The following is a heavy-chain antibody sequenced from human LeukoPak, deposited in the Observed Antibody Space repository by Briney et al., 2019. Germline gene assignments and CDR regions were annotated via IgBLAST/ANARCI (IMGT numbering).Heavy chain of an antibody. D-gene: IGHD2-2*01. CDR1: GGSISSGGYY. V-gene: IGHV4-31*03. J-gene: IGHJ5*02. CDR3: ARGAGYCSSTSCLENNWFDP. Sequence: SQTLSLTCTVSGGSISSGGYYWSWIRQHPGKGLEWIGYISNGGSTYDNPSLKSRVTISVDTSKNQFSLKLSSVTAADTAVYYCARGAGYCSSTSCLENNWFDPWGQGTLVTVSS. CDR2: ISNGGST.